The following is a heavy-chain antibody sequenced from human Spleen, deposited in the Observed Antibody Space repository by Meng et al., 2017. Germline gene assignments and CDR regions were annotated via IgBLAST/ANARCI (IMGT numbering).Heavy chain of an antibody. Sequence: QGQRVEAGAEVKRPGSSVKGSCKAPGGTFNSYAISWVRQAPGQGLEWMGGIIPAFGAPNHAQKFQGRVRITADESTTTAYMELSSLRSEDTAVYFCARVERTYYDYVWGLGRFDPWGQGTLVTVSS. CDR1: GGTFNSYA. D-gene: IGHD3-16*01. J-gene: IGHJ5*02. V-gene: IGHV1-69*01. CDR3: ARVERTYYDYVWGLGRFDP. CDR2: IIPAFGAP.